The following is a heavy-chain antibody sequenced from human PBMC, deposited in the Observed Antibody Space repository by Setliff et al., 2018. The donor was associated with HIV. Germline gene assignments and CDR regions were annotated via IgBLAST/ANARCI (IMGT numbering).Heavy chain of an antibody. CDR1: GFRFRSYW. CDR3: ARGPRDYDSSGYTS. D-gene: IGHD3-22*01. CDR2: ISGSGHST. J-gene: IGHJ4*02. V-gene: IGHV3-23*01. Sequence: GGSLRLSCAASGFRFRSYWMGWVRQAPGKGLEWLSAISGSGHSTYYADFVRGRFIISRDNSENTLYLQMNSLRADDTALYYCARGPRDYDSSGYTSWGQGTLVTVSS.